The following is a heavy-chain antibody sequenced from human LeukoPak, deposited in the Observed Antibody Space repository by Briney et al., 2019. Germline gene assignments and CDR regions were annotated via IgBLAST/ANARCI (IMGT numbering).Heavy chain of an antibody. D-gene: IGHD3-10*01. Sequence: ASVKVSCKASGYTFIGYYMHWVRQAPGQGLEWMGWINPNSGGTNYAQKFQGRVTMTRDTSISTAYMELSRLRSDDTAVYYCARDQGSGSTYDYWGQGTLVTVSS. CDR2: INPNSGGT. CDR1: GYTFIGYY. CDR3: ARDQGSGSTYDY. J-gene: IGHJ4*02. V-gene: IGHV1-2*02.